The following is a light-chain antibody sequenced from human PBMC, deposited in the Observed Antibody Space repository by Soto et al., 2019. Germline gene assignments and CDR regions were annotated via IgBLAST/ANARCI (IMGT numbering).Light chain of an antibody. CDR3: QQYGSSSWT. V-gene: IGKV3-20*01. CDR1: QSVSSSY. CDR2: GAS. J-gene: IGKJ1*01. Sequence: EIVLTQSPGTLSLSPGERATLSCRASQSVSSSYLAWYQQKPGQAPRLLIYGASSRATGIPDRFSGSGSGTDCTLTISRREPEDFAVYSCQQYGSSSWTFGQGTKVEIK.